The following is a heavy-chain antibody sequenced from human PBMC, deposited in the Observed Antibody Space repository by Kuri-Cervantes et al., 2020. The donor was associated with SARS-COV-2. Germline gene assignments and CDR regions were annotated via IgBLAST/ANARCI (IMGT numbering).Heavy chain of an antibody. D-gene: IGHD6-6*01. Sequence: GESLKISCAASGFTFSSYAMHWVRQAPGKGLEWVAVISYDGSNKYYADSVKGRFTISRDNPKNTLYLQMNSLRAEDTAVYYCARDQGLYSSSSHPEGYYYGMDVWGQGTTVTVSS. CDR2: ISYDGSNK. CDR3: ARDQGLYSSSSHPEGYYYGMDV. V-gene: IGHV3-30-3*01. J-gene: IGHJ6*02. CDR1: GFTFSSYA.